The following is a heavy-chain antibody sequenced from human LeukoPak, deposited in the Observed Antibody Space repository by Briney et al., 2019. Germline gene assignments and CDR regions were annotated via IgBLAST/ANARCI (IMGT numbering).Heavy chain of an antibody. CDR3: AKDQAGGHMTTLFAFDI. V-gene: IGHV3-30*18. CDR2: ISYDGSNK. D-gene: IGHD2-8*02. CDR1: GFTFSSYG. J-gene: IGHJ3*02. Sequence: GGSLRLSCAASGFTFSSYGMHWVRQAPGKGLEWVAVISYDGSNKYYADSVKGRFTISRDNSKNTLYLQMNSLRAEDTAVYYCAKDQAGGHMTTLFAFDIWGQGTMVTVSS.